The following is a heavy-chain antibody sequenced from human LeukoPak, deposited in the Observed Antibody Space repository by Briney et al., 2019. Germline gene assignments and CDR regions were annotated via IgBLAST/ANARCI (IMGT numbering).Heavy chain of an antibody. J-gene: IGHJ6*03. CDR1: GYSISSGYY. V-gene: IGHV4-38-2*02. Sequence: PSETLSLTCTVSGYSISSGYYWGWIRQPPGKGLEWIGSIYHSGSTYYNPSLKSRVTISVDKSKNQFSLKLSSVTAADTAVYYCARGFGEGYYYYYMDVWGKGTTVTVSS. D-gene: IGHD3-10*01. CDR3: ARGFGEGYYYYYMDV. CDR2: IYHSGST.